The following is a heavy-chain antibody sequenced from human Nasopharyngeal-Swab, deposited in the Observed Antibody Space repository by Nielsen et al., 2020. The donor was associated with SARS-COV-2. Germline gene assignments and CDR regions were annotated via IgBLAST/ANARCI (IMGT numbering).Heavy chain of an antibody. J-gene: IGHJ4*02. CDR3: ARVQEDDDFWTGYHFDY. D-gene: IGHD3/OR15-3a*01. CDR2: VFNSGST. V-gene: IGHV4-59*01. Sequence: SETLSLTCTVSGGSMNSYYWYWIRQPPGKGLEWIGYVFNSGSTEYSPSLKRRATISVDTSNNQFSLKLSSVTAADTAVYFCARVQEDDDFWTGYHFDYWGQGTLVTVSS. CDR1: GGSMNSYY.